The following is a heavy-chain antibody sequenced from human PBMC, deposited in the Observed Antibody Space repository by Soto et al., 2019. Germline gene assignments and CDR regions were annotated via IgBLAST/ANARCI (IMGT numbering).Heavy chain of an antibody. CDR2: IDPSDSYT. Sequence: GESLKISCKGSGYSFTSYWISWVRQMPGKGLEWMGRIDPSDSYTNYSPSFQGHVTISADKSISTAYLQWSSLKASDTAMYYCARHMKGWKQLVKEVDWFDPWGKGTLVTVSS. CDR3: ARHMKGWKQLVKEVDWFDP. J-gene: IGHJ5*02. CDR1: GYSFTSYW. D-gene: IGHD6-13*01. V-gene: IGHV5-10-1*01.